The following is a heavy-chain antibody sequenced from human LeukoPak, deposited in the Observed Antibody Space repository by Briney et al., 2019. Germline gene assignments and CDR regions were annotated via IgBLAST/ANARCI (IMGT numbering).Heavy chain of an antibody. J-gene: IGHJ3*02. CDR3: ARVHRNYDILTGHRRDGAFDI. V-gene: IGHV4-31*03. CDR1: GGSISSGGYY. CDR2: IYYSGST. D-gene: IGHD3-9*01. Sequence: PSQTLSLTCTVSGGSISSGGYYWSWIRQHPGKGLEWIGYIYYSGSTYYNPSLKSRVTISVDTSKNQFSLQLSSVTAADTAVYYCARVHRNYDILTGHRRDGAFDIWGQGTMVTVSS.